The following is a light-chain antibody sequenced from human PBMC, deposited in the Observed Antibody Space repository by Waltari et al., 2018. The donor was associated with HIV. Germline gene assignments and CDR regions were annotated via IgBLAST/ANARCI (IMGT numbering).Light chain of an antibody. CDR3: MQCLQTPWT. Sequence: DVVMTQSPVSLTVTPGEPASISCRSSQSLLHVHGHTYLDWYLQKPGQSPQLLIYLGSSRASGVPDRFSGSGGCTEFTLKISRVEAANVGGYYCMQCLQTPWTFGQGTKVEI. J-gene: IGKJ1*01. CDR2: LGS. V-gene: IGKV2-28*01. CDR1: QSLLHVHGHTY.